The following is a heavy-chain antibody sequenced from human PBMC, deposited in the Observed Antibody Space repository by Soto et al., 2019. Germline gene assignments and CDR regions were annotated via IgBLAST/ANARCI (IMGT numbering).Heavy chain of an antibody. V-gene: IGHV1-69*01. CDR1: GGTSSSYA. CDR3: ASGGTTVNRRFDF. J-gene: IGHJ4*02. Sequence: QVQVVQSGAEVKKPGSSVRVSCKASGGTSSSYAITWMRQAPGQGLEWMGGIIPILDTTDYAQKFQGRVTFTADESTSTVYMELSSLTSEDTAVYYCASGGTTVNRRFDFWDQGTLVTVSS. CDR2: IIPILDTT. D-gene: IGHD4-4*01.